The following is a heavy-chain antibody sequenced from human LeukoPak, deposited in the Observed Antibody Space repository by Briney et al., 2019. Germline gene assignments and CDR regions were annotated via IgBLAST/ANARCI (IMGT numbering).Heavy chain of an antibody. J-gene: IGHJ3*02. CDR1: GGSISSYY. Sequence: PSETLSLTCTVSGGSISSYYWSWIRQPPGKGLEWIGRIYPSGNTNFNPSLMSRVTMSIDTSKNQFSLKLSSVTAADTAVYYCAKSNGYGLIDIWGQGTMVTVSS. D-gene: IGHD3-10*01. CDR2: IYPSGNT. V-gene: IGHV4-4*07. CDR3: AKSNGYGLIDI.